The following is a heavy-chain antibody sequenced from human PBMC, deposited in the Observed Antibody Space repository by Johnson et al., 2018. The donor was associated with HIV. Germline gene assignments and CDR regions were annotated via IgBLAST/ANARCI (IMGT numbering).Heavy chain of an antibody. CDR3: ARHRTSSTMGAFDI. J-gene: IGHJ3*02. Sequence: QVQLVESGGGVVQPGGSLRLSCAASGFAFSNYGLHWVRQSPGRGLEWVAFIRYDESNKYYADSVKGRFTISRDNSKNTLYLQMNSLRAEDTAVYYCARHRTSSTMGAFDIWGQGTMVTVSS. CDR1: GFAFSNYG. CDR2: IRYDESNK. V-gene: IGHV3-30*02. D-gene: IGHD6-6*01.